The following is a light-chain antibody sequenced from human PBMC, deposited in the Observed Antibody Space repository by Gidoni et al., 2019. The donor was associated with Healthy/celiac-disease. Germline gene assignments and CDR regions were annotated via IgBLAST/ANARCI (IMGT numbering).Light chain of an antibody. CDR2: GAS. J-gene: IGKJ4*01. CDR3: QQYNNWPLP. V-gene: IGKV3-15*01. CDR1: QSVSIN. Sequence: EIVMTQSPATLSVAPGARATLSCRASQSVSINLAWYQQKPGQAPRLLIYGASTRATGIPARFRGSGSGTEFTFTISSLQSEAFAVYYCQQYNNWPLPFGGGTKVEIK.